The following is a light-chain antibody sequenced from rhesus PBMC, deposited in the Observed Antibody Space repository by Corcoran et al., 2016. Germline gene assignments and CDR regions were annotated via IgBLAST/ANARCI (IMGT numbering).Light chain of an antibody. CDR2: DVT. CDR3: CSYRSGSTFI. Sequence: QAALTQPPSVSGSPGQSVTISCTGTSSDIGRYNYVSWYQQHPGNVPKLIIYDVTKRPSGVSDRFSGSKSANTASLTISGLQAEDEADYYCCSYRSGSTFIFGFGTRLTVL. J-gene: IGLJ1*01. CDR1: SSDIGRYNY. V-gene: IGLV2-23*01.